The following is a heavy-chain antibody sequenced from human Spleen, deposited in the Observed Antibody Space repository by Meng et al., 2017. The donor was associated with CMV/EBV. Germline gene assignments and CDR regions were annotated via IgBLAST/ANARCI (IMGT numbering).Heavy chain of an antibody. CDR1: GYTFTSYY. Sequence: ASVKVSCKASGYTFTSYYMHWVRQAPGQGREWMGIINPSGGSTSYAQKFQGRVTMTRDTSTSTVYMELSSLRSEDTAVYDCARDREHMYDFWSGYYYYYGMDVWGQGTTVTVSS. CDR2: INPSGGST. CDR3: ARDREHMYDFWSGYYYYYGMDV. V-gene: IGHV1-46*01. D-gene: IGHD3-3*01. J-gene: IGHJ6*02.